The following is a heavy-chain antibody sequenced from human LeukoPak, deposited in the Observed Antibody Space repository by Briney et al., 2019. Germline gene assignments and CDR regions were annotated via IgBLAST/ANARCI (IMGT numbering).Heavy chain of an antibody. CDR2: IYRNADGGTR. J-gene: IGHJ6*02. CDR1: GFTFSNAW. V-gene: IGHV3-15*05. D-gene: IGHD2-2*01. Sequence: PGGSLRLSCAASGFTFSNAWMTWVRQAPGKGLEWVGRIYRNADGGTRDYAAPVKGRFTISRDDSKNTLYLQMNSLKTEDTAVYYCTTDSYCSTTTCYASSNYYYGLDAWGQGTSVTVSS. CDR3: TTDSYCSTTTCYASSNYYYGLDA.